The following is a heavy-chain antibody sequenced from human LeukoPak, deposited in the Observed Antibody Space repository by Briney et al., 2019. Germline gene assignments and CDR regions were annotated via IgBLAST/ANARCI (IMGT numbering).Heavy chain of an antibody. CDR1: GGSISSGGYY. J-gene: IGHJ3*02. Sequence: SETLSLTCTVSGGSISSGGYYWSWTRQPPGKGLEWIGYIYHSGSTYYNPSLKSRVTISVDRSKNQFSLKLSSVTAADTAVYYCARHKGPIIVGGSLDIWGQGAMVTVSS. D-gene: IGHD1-26*01. CDR2: IYHSGST. CDR3: ARHKGPIIVGGSLDI. V-gene: IGHV4-30-2*01.